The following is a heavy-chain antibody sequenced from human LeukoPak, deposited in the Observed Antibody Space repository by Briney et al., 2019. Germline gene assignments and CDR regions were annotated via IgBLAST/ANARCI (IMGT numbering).Heavy chain of an antibody. CDR2: MNPNSGNT. V-gene: IGHV1-8*01. J-gene: IGHJ4*02. D-gene: IGHD6-13*01. CDR3: ARSAESSSWVEFDY. Sequence: ASVKVSCKASGYTFTSYDINWVRQATGQGLEWMGWMNPNSGNTGYAQKFQVRGTMTRDTSISTAYMELSRLRSDDTAVYYRARSAESSSWVEFDYWGQGTLVTVSS. CDR1: GYTFTSYD.